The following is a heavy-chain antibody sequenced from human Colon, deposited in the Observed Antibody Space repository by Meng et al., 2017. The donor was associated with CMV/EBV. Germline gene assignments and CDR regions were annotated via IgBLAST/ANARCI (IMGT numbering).Heavy chain of an antibody. CDR2: ISSAGIYT. V-gene: IGHV3-21*06. D-gene: IGHD2-2*01. CDR1: GFTFSSYG. Sequence: GESLKISCAASGFTFSSYGMSWVRQAPGKGLEWIATISSAGIYTYYAASVKGRFTISRDNAKSTVFLQMNSLRAEDTAVYYCSRGQDFVVVPTPKNFFDPWGQGTLVTVS. CDR3: SRGQDFVVVPTPKNFFDP. J-gene: IGHJ5*02.